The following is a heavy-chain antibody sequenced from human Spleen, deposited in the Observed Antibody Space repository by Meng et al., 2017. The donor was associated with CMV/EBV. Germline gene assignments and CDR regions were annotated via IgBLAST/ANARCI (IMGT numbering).Heavy chain of an antibody. D-gene: IGHD2-15*01. J-gene: IGHJ3*02. Sequence: SCSASGFTFDDYAMHWVRQAPGKGLEWVSGISWNSGSIGYADSGQGRFTISRDNDKNSLYLQMNSLRAQDTALYYFEKVAAAWAGDDAFDIWGQGTMVTVSS. CDR2: ISWNSGSI. CDR1: GFTFDDYA. CDR3: EKVAAAWAGDDAFDI. V-gene: IGHV3-9*01.